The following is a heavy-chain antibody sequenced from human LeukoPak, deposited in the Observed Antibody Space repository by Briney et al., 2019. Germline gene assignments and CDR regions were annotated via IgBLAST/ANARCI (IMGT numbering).Heavy chain of an antibody. CDR3: VKPYYYSSGSLN. J-gene: IGHJ4*02. CDR2: ISSSSGTII. D-gene: IGHD3-10*01. Sequence: GGSLRLSCAASGFTFSNSYMSWIRQAPGKGLEWISYISSSSGTIIHYADSVKGRFTISRDNAKNSLYLQMNSLRAEDTAMYYCVKPYYYSSGSLNWGQGTLVTVSS. V-gene: IGHV3-11*04. CDR1: GFTFSNSY.